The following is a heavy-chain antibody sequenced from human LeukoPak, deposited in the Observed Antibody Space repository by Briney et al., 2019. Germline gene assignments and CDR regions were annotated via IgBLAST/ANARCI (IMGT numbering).Heavy chain of an antibody. CDR2: ISSNSGTI. CDR3: AGHSSGWYPVY. CDR1: GFAFSSYS. J-gene: IGHJ4*02. D-gene: IGHD6-19*01. Sequence: GGSLRLSCAASGFAFSSYSMNWVRRAPGKGLEWLSYISSNSGTIYYADSVKGRFTVSRDNAKNSLYLQMNSLSDEDTAVYYCAGHSSGWYPVYWGQGTLVTVSS. V-gene: IGHV3-48*02.